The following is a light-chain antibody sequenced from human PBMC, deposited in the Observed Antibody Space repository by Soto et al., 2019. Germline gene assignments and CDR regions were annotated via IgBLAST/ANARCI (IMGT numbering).Light chain of an antibody. CDR2: DVR. CDR1: SSDVGGYNS. Sequence: QSVLTQPASVSGSPGQSITISCAGTSSDVGGYNSVSWYQHHPGKAPKLMVYDVRDRPSGVSNRFSGSKSGNTASLTISGLQAEDEADYYCSSYTSGNTVVFGGGTKLTVL. CDR3: SSYTSGNTVV. V-gene: IGLV2-14*01. J-gene: IGLJ2*01.